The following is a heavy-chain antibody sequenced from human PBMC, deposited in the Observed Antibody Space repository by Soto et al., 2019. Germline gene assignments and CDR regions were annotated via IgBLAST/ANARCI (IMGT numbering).Heavy chain of an antibody. J-gene: IGHJ4*02. V-gene: IGHV4-59*01. CDR2: IYYSGST. D-gene: IGHD3-22*01. Sequence: SETLSLTCTVSGGSISSYYWSWIRQHPAKGLEWIGYIYYSGSTNYNPSLKSRVTITADTSKNKFSLKLNSVTAADTAVYYGARSGPGGYIDYWGQGTLVTVSS. CDR3: ARSGPGGYIDY. CDR1: GGSISSYY.